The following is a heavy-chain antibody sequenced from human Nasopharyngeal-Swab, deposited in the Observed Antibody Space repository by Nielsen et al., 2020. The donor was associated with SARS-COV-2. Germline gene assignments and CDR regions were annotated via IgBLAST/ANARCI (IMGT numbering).Heavy chain of an antibody. D-gene: IGHD2-2*02. CDR3: ARDSRRYCSSTSCYMGNWFDP. J-gene: IGHJ5*02. V-gene: IGHV3-30-3*01. Sequence: WIRQPPGKGLEWVADISYDGSNAYYADSVKGRFTISRDNSENTLYLQVNSLRTEDTAVYYCARDSRRYCSSTSCYMGNWFDPWGQGTLVTVSS. CDR2: ISYDGSNA.